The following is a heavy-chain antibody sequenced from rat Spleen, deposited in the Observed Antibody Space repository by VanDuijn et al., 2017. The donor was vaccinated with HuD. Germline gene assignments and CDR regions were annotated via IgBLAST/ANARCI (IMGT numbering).Heavy chain of an antibody. CDR2: INSAGNT. D-gene: IGHD1-12*02. CDR1: DHSITNGYR. J-gene: IGHJ3*01. V-gene: IGHV3-3*01. Sequence: EVQLQESGPGLVKPSQSLSLTCSVTDHSITNGYRWNWIRKFPGNKLEWMGYINSAGNTLYNPSLKSRIFITRDTSKNQFFLQVNSVTTEDTATYYCARSDGTHYYLPFIYWGQGTQVTVSS. CDR3: ARSDGTHYYLPFIY.